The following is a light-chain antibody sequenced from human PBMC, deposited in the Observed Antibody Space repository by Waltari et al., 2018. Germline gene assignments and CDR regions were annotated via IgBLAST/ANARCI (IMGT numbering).Light chain of an antibody. CDR2: EDN. V-gene: IGLV6-57*02. Sequence: NFMLTQPHSVSESPGQTVTISCTGSRGSIASNYVQWYQQRPGSAPTTVIYEDNQRPSGVPDRFSGSIDSSSNSASLTIAGLKTEDEADYYCQSYDSSNWVFGGGTKLTVL. CDR3: QSYDSSNWV. CDR1: RGSIASNY. J-gene: IGLJ3*02.